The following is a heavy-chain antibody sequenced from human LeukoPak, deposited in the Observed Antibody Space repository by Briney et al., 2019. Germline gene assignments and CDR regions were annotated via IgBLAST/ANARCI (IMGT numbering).Heavy chain of an antibody. J-gene: IGHJ3*02. D-gene: IGHD2-15*01. CDR2: ISGSGGST. CDR3: AKELIVVVVIDTPDAFDI. Sequence: PGGSLRLSCAASGFTFSSYAMSWVRQAPGKGLEWVSAISGSGGSTYYADSVKGRFTISRDNSKNTLYLQMDSLRAEDTAVYYCAKELIVVVVIDTPDAFDIWGLGTMVTVSS. CDR1: GFTFSSYA. V-gene: IGHV3-23*01.